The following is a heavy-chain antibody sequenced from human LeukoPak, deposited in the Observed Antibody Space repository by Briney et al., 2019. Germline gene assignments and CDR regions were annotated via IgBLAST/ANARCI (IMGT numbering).Heavy chain of an antibody. Sequence: PGGSLRLSCAASGFAFSTYSMSWVRQAPGKGLEWVSVISNSGGSTYYADPVKGRFTISRDNSKNTLYLQMNRLTVEDTAVYYCGRGMRDYYGLDYWGQGILVTVSS. D-gene: IGHD3-10*01. V-gene: IGHV3-23*01. CDR2: ISNSGGST. J-gene: IGHJ4*02. CDR3: GRGMRDYYGLDY. CDR1: GFAFSTYS.